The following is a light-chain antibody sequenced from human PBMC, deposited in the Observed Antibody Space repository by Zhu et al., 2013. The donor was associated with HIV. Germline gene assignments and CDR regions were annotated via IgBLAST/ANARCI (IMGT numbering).Light chain of an antibody. V-gene: IGKV3-20*01. CDR2: GAS. CDR3: QQYGSSPET. CDR1: QSVSSSY. J-gene: IGKJ1*01. Sequence: EIVLTQSPGTLSLSPGERATLSCRASQSVSSSYLAWYQQKPGQAPRLLIYGASSRATGIPDRFSGSGSGTDFTLTISRLEPEDFAAYCCQQYGSSPETFGQGTKVEIK.